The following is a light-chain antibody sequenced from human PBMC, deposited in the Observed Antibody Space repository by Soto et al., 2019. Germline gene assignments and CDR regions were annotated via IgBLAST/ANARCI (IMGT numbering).Light chain of an antibody. CDR1: RLGGKY. CDR2: DDN. Sequence: SYELTQPPSVSXSPXXXATMTCSGDRLGGKYVCWYQQKPGQSPVLVIYDDNKRPSGIPERFSGSNSGNTATLTISGTQPMDEADYYCQAWDNSVIFGGGTKLTVL. V-gene: IGLV3-1*01. J-gene: IGLJ2*01. CDR3: QAWDNSVI.